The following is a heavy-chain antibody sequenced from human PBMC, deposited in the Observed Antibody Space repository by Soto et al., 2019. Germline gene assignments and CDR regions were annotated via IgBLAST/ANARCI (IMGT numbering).Heavy chain of an antibody. J-gene: IGHJ4*02. CDR3: ARGRGAMLRTKYYFDL. V-gene: IGHV4-34*01. Sequence: QVQLQQWGAGLLKPSETQSLTCAVDDGYFSGYYWNWIRRPPGKGLEWIGEVSHSGSTNYNPSLKSRLTIAVDTSKNQFSLKLTSVTAADTAVYYCARGRGAMLRTKYYFDLWGQGSLVTVSS. CDR2: VSHSGST. D-gene: IGHD3-16*01. CDR1: DGYFSGYY.